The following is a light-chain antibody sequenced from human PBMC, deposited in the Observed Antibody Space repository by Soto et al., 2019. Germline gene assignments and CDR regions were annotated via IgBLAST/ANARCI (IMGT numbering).Light chain of an antibody. J-gene: IGKJ4*02. Sequence: EIVLTQSPGTLALAPGEGAARSCRASQSVSSSDLAWYQQKPVQAPRLLIYGASSRATGIPDRFSGSGSGTEFPLTISGLEPEDSAAYSCQRHGATVGPVTQVEIK. CDR3: QRHGAT. CDR2: GAS. CDR1: QSVSSSD. V-gene: IGKV3-20*01.